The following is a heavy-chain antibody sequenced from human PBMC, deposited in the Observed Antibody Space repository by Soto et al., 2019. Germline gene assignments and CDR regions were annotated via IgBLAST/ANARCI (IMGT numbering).Heavy chain of an antibody. CDR2: ISYDGSNK. J-gene: IGHJ4*02. CDR1: GFTFSSYG. CDR3: AKGYSGYDWGLDY. Sequence: GGSLRLSCAASGFTFSSYGMHWVRQAPGKGLEWVAVISYDGSNKYYADSVKGRFTISRDNSKNTLYLQMNSLRAEDTAVYYCAKGYSGYDWGLDYWGQGTLVTVSS. D-gene: IGHD5-12*01. V-gene: IGHV3-30*18.